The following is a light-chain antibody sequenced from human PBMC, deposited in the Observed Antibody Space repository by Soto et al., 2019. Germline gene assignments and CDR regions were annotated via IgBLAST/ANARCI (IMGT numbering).Light chain of an antibody. CDR2: DAS. CDR1: QRVSSY. J-gene: IGKJ4*01. Sequence: EIVLTQSPATLSLSPGERATLSCRASQRVSSYLAWYQQKPGQAPRLLIYDASNRATGIPARFSGSGSGTEFTLTISSLEPEDFAVYYRQQRSNLPLTFGGGTKVEIK. CDR3: QQRSNLPLT. V-gene: IGKV3-11*01.